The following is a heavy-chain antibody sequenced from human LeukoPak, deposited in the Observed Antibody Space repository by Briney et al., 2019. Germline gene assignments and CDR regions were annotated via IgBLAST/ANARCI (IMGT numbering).Heavy chain of an antibody. Sequence: GGSLRLSCAVSGLTFSSFPMHWVRQAPGKGLEYVSGISTSGGNTYYANSVKGRFTISRDNSNNTLYLQMGSLRTEDMAVYYCARARGYNLKYYFDCWGQGALVTVSS. CDR3: ARARGYNLKYYFDC. CDR1: GLTFSSFP. CDR2: ISTSGGNT. D-gene: IGHD5-24*01. J-gene: IGHJ4*02. V-gene: IGHV3-64*01.